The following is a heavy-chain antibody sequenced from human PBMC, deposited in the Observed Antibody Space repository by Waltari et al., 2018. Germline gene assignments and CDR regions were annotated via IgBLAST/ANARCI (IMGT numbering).Heavy chain of an antibody. Sequence: EVQLVESGGGLVQPGGSLRLSCEVSEFDFSTYWMTWVRQASGRGLEWVANINYDESEKNYLDSVKGRFFISRDNARKSLYLQMNSLRAEDTAVYYCATYRWLGYWGQGTLVTVSS. V-gene: IGHV3-7*03. J-gene: IGHJ4*02. CDR2: INYDESEK. D-gene: IGHD3-10*01. CDR1: EFDFSTYW. CDR3: ATYRWLGY.